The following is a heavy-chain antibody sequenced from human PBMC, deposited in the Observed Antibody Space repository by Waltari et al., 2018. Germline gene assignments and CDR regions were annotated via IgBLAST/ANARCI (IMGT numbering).Heavy chain of an antibody. CDR2: IYRGGTT. CDR3: ARGGDEYSAYGRAFDI. Sequence: EVQVVEAGGGLIQPGGSLRLSCAASGFTVSGNYMSWVRQAPGKGLEWVSVIYRGGTTDYAGSVKGRFIISRDNSKNTLYLQMNSLRADDTAVYYCARGGDEYSAYGRAFDIWGQGTMVTVSS. J-gene: IGHJ3*02. V-gene: IGHV3-53*01. CDR1: GFTVSGNY. D-gene: IGHD5-12*01.